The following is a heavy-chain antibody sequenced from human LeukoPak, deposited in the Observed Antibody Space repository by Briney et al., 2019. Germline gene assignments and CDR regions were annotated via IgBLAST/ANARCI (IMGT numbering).Heavy chain of an antibody. J-gene: IGHJ4*02. D-gene: IGHD1-26*01. CDR3: ATGRIGNYYFDY. V-gene: IGHV1-24*01. CDR1: GYTLTELS. CDR2: FDPEDGET. Sequence: ASVKVSCKVSGYTLTELSMHWVRQAPGKGLEWMGGFDPEDGETIYAQKFQGRVTMTEDTSTDTAYMELSSLRSEDTAVHYCATGRIGNYYFDYWGQGTLVTVSS.